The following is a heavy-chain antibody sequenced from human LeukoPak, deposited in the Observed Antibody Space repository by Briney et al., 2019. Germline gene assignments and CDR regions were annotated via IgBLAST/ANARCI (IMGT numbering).Heavy chain of an antibody. CDR3: ARAMPGYSSSWYRAFDY. CDR1: GDSISIYY. D-gene: IGHD6-13*01. V-gene: IGHV4-4*08. J-gene: IGHJ4*02. Sequence: SETLSLTCSVSGDSISIYYWSWIRQPPGKGLEWIGYIYNSGSTNYNPSLKSRVTISVDTSKNQFSLKLSSVTAADTAVYYCARAMPGYSSSWYRAFDYWGQGTLVTVSS. CDR2: IYNSGST.